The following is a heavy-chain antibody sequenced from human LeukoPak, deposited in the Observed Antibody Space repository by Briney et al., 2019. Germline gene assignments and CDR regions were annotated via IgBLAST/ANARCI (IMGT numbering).Heavy chain of an antibody. D-gene: IGHD3-10*01. J-gene: IGHJ6*03. CDR2: IYSGGST. Sequence: GGSLRLSCAASGFTFSSNYMSWVRQAPGKGLEWVAVIYSGGSTYYSGAVKGRFTISRDNPKKTRYLQMNSLRVEDTAVYYCARVYYGSGSLHYYYYYMDVWGKGTTVTISS. V-gene: IGHV3-53*01. CDR1: GFTFSSNY. CDR3: ARVYYGSGSLHYYYYYMDV.